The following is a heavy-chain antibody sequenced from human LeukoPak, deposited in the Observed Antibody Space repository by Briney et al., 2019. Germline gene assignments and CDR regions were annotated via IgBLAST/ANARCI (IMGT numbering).Heavy chain of an antibody. CDR1: GFTFSSYA. Sequence: QTGGSLRLSCAASGFTFSSYAMSWVRQAPGKGLEWVPYITRSSSAKFYADSVKGRFTISRDNAENLLYLQMNSLRAEDTAVYYCTRDQEGSDYWGQGTLVTVSS. V-gene: IGHV3-48*01. CDR2: ITRSSSAK. J-gene: IGHJ4*02. CDR3: TRDQEGSDY.